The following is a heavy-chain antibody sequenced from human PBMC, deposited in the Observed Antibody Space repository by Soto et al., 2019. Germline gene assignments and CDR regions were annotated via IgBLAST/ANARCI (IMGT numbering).Heavy chain of an antibody. Sequence: QVQLVQSGAEVKKPGASVKVSCKASGYTFTSYDINCVRQATGQGLEWMGWMNPNSGNTGYAQKFQERVTMTRNTSISTAYMELASLRSEDTAVYYCAMTLCSDDVDYWGQGTLITVSS. CDR3: AMTLCSDDVDY. V-gene: IGHV1-8*01. J-gene: IGHJ4*02. CDR2: MNPNSGNT. D-gene: IGHD6-19*01. CDR1: GYTFTSYD.